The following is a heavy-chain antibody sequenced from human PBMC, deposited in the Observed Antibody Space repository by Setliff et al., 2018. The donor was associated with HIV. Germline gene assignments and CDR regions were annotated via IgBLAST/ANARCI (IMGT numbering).Heavy chain of an antibody. CDR1: GSTFSSYA. J-gene: IGHJ4*02. V-gene: IGHV3-23*01. Sequence: GSLRLSCAASGSTFSSYAMSWVRQAPGKGLEWVSAISGSGGSTYYTDSVKGRFTVSRDNSRDTLYLQMNSLRAEDTAVYYCATGRLRATSPFDNWGQGTLVTVSS. CDR3: ATGRLRATSPFDN. D-gene: IGHD1-26*01. CDR2: ISGSGGST.